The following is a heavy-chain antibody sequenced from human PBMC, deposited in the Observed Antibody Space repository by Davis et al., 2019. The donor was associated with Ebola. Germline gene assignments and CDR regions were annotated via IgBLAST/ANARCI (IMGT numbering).Heavy chain of an antibody. CDR1: GGSISGHY. D-gene: IGHD3-10*01. CDR3: SERGSSV. Sequence: PGGSLRLSCTVSGGSISGHYWSWIRQPPGKGLEWIGYVFHSGTTNYNPSLKSRVTMTVDKSKNQFSLKLTSVTAADTAMYYCSERGSSVWGQGTLVTVSS. V-gene: IGHV4-59*03. J-gene: IGHJ4*02. CDR2: VFHSGTT.